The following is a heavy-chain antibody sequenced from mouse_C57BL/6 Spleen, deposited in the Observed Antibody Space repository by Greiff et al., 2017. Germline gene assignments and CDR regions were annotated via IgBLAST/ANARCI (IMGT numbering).Heavy chain of an antibody. V-gene: IGHV5-9-1*02. CDR2: ISSGGDYI. J-gene: IGHJ3*01. Sequence: EVKVVESGEGLVKPGGSLKLSCAASGFTFSSYAMSWVRQTPEKRLEWVAYISSGGDYIYYADTVKGRFTISRDNARNTLYLQMSSLKSGDTAMYYCTRDYDYAWFAYWGQGTLVTVSA. D-gene: IGHD2-4*01. CDR3: TRDYDYAWFAY. CDR1: GFTFSSYA.